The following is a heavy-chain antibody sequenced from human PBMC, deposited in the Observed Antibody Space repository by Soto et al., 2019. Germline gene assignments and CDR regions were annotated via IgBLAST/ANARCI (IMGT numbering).Heavy chain of an antibody. J-gene: IGHJ4*01. CDR1: GGSVSSGSYY. D-gene: IGHD3-22*01. CDR3: VTARRYCSGHNCQWCDH. V-gene: IGHV4-61*01. Sequence: QVQLQESGPGLVKPSATLSLTCSVSGGSVSSGSYYWSWIRQPPGKGLEWIGYIYYTGSTNYNPSLKSQVTRSGDTSKNQCSSKVNPVYAADTAVDYCVTARRYCSGHNCQWCDHLGHGTVVTVSS. CDR2: IYYTGST.